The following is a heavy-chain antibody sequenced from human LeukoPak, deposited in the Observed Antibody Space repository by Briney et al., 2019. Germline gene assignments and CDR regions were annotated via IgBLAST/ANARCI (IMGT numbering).Heavy chain of an antibody. CDR3: ARLRGHGLYDAFDI. J-gene: IGHJ3*02. CDR1: GYSFTSYW. D-gene: IGHD3-10*01. CDR2: IYPGDSDT. V-gene: IGHV5-51*01. Sequence: PGESLNISCKGSGYSFTSYWIGWARPMPGKGLDWMGIIYPGDSDTRYSPSFQGQATISADKSISTAYLQWSSLKASDTAMYYCARLRGHGLYDAFDIWGQGTMVTVSS.